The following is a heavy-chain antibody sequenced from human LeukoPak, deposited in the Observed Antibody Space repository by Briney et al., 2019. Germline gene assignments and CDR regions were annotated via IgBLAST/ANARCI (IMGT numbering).Heavy chain of an antibody. D-gene: IGHD5-18*01. CDR2: ISYDGSDK. CDR3: ARDQRIGGYSYGLTGNFDY. CDR1: GFTFSNYA. J-gene: IGHJ4*02. V-gene: IGHV3-30-3*01. Sequence: PGGSLRLSCAASGFTFSNYAIHWVRQAPGKGLEWVAVISYDGSDKYYADSVRGRFTISRDNSKDTLYLQMNSLRTEDTAVYYCARDQRIGGYSYGLTGNFDYWGQGTLVTVSS.